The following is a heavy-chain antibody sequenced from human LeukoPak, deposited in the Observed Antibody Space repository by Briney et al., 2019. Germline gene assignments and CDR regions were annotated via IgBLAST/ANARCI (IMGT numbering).Heavy chain of an antibody. V-gene: IGHV3-33*08. CDR2: IWHDGSHK. J-gene: IGHJ4*02. CDR3: AREIFGSGSYLDF. Sequence: GGSLRLSCAASGFTFSSYSMNWVRQAPGKGLEWVALIWHDGSHKFYSNSVRGQFTISRDNSKNTVSLQMNNLRPEDTAVYYCAREIFGSGSYLDFWGQGTLVTVSS. CDR1: GFTFSSYS. D-gene: IGHD3-10*01.